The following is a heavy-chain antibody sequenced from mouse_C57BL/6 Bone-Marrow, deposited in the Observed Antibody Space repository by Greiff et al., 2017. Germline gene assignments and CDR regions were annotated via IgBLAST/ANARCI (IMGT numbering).Heavy chain of an antibody. V-gene: IGHV2-5*01. J-gene: IGHJ3*01. CDR1: GFSLTSYG. Sequence: VKVVESGPGLVQPSQSLSITCTVSGFSLTSYGVHWVRQSPGKGLEWLGVIWRGGRTDYNAAFMSRLSITKDNSKSQVFFKMNSLQADDTAIYDGAKGPYYYGSSLAYWGQGTLVTVSA. CDR2: IWRGGRT. D-gene: IGHD1-1*01. CDR3: AKGPYYYGSSLAY.